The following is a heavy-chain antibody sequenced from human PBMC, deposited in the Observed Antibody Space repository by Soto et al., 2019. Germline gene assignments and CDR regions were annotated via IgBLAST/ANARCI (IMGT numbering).Heavy chain of an antibody. Sequence: EVQLVVSGGGLVQPGRSLRLSCAASGFTFDDYAMRWVRQAPGKGLEWVSGISWNSGSIGYADSVKGRFTISRDNAKNSLYLQMNSLRAEDTALYYCAKSPYVMTTVTIGNGYLFDYWGQGTLVTVSS. CDR1: GFTFDDYA. CDR2: ISWNSGSI. V-gene: IGHV3-9*01. CDR3: AKSPYVMTTVTIGNGYLFDY. D-gene: IGHD4-17*01. J-gene: IGHJ4*02.